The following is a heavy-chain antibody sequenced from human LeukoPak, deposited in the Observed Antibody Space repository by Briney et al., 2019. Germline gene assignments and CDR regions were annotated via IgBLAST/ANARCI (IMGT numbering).Heavy chain of an antibody. CDR1: GFTFSNYW. CDR2: IKQDGSEK. Sequence: GGSLRLSCAASGFTFSNYWMTWVRQAPGKGLEWVANIKQDGSEKYYVDSVKGRFTISRDNAKNSLYLQMNSLRAKDTAVYYCARAYCDYWGQGTLVTVSS. J-gene: IGHJ4*02. CDR3: ARAYCDY. V-gene: IGHV3-7*04. D-gene: IGHD2-21*02.